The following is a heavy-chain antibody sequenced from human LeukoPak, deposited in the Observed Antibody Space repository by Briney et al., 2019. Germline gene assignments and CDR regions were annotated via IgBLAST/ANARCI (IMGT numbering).Heavy chain of an antibody. Sequence: AGGSLRLSCAASGFTFSSYAMSWVRQAPGKGLEWVSAISGSGGSTYYADSVKGRFTISRDNSKNTLYLQMNSLRAEDTAVYYCAKVGRTSWIQLWYLFDYWGQGTLVTVSS. CDR2: ISGSGGST. CDR1: GFTFSSYA. D-gene: IGHD5-18*01. V-gene: IGHV3-23*01. CDR3: AKVGRTSWIQLWYLFDY. J-gene: IGHJ4*02.